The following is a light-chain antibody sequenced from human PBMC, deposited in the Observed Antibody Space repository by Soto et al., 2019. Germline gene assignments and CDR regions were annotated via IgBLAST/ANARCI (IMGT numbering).Light chain of an antibody. CDR3: QQYRNRPPT. CDR1: QNVTSN. Sequence: EIVMTQSPATLSVSPGERATLSCRASQNVTSNLASYQQKPGQAPRLLIYGASTGATGIPARFSGSGSGTEFTLTISSLQSEDFAVYYCQQYRNRPPTFGQGTRLEIK. J-gene: IGKJ5*01. CDR2: GAS. V-gene: IGKV3-15*01.